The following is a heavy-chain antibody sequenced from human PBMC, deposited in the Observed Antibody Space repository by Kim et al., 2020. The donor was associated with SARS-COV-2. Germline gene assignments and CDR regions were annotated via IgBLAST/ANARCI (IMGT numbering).Heavy chain of an antibody. V-gene: IGHV1-2*02. D-gene: IGHD2-21*02. CDR2: INPKNGGT. CDR1: GYTFTGYY. Sequence: ASVKVSCKASGYTFTGYYIHWVRQAPGQGLEWMGWINPKNGGTNSAQRFQGRVTMTRDTSFSTAYMYLNRLTSDDAAVYYCARTYTNLVTPPGVWGQGTTVTVSS. J-gene: IGHJ6*02. CDR3: ARTYTNLVTPPGV.